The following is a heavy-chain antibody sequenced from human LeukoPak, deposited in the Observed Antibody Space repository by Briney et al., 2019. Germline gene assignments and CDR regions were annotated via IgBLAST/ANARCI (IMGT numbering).Heavy chain of an antibody. CDR1: GGTFSSYA. CDR2: IIPIFGTA. J-gene: IGHJ6*02. Sequence: GASVTVSCKASGGTFSSYAISWVRQAPGQGLEWMGGIIPIFGTANYAQKFQGRVTITADESTSTAYMELSSLRSEDTAVYYCARDPLYCSSTSCSHSTADYGMDVWGQGTTVTVSS. D-gene: IGHD2-2*01. V-gene: IGHV1-69*13. CDR3: ARDPLYCSSTSCSHSTADYGMDV.